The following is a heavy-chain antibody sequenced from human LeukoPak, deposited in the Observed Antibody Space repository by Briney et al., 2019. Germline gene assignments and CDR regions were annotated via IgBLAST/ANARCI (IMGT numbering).Heavy chain of an antibody. J-gene: IGHJ4*02. CDR1: GGSISPYY. Sequence: SGTLSLTCAVSGGSISPYYWSWIRQPPGKGLEWIGYVYHSGSTNYNPSLKSRVTISEDTSKKQFSLKLTSVTAADTAVYYCARQVGSVTYLDYWGQGSLVTVSS. V-gene: IGHV4-59*01. CDR2: VYHSGST. D-gene: IGHD4-17*01. CDR3: ARQVGSVTYLDY.